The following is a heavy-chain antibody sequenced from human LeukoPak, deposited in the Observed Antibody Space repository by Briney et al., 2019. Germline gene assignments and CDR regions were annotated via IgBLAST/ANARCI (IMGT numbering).Heavy chain of an antibody. CDR1: VYSISSGYY. CDR2: IYHSVST. Sequence: SETLSLTCTVSVYSISSGYYWGWIRQPPGKGLEWIGSIYHSVSTYYNPSLRSRVTTSVDTSKNKLSLKLSSVPAPKTAAYIVARARHHYGSGSYWGGFDYWGQGTLVTVSS. V-gene: IGHV4-38-2*02. D-gene: IGHD3-10*01. J-gene: IGHJ4*02. CDR3: ARARHHYGSGSYWGGFDY.